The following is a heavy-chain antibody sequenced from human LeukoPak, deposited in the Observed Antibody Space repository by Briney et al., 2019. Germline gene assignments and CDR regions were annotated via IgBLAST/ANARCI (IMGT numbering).Heavy chain of an antibody. CDR1: GFTFSSYA. Sequence: GGSLRLSCAPSGFTFSSYAMSWVRQAPGKGLEWVSLVSGGGGRTHYADSVKRRFTISRDNSKNTLYLQMNSLRAEDTAIYYCAIDYDSSGSYFDYWGQGTLVTVSS. CDR2: VSGGGGRT. V-gene: IGHV3-23*01. CDR3: AIDYDSSGSYFDY. J-gene: IGHJ4*02. D-gene: IGHD3-22*01.